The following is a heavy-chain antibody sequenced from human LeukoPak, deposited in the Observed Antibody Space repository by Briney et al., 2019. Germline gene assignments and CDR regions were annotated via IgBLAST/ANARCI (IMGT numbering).Heavy chain of an antibody. CDR1: GGSVSSSSNY. V-gene: IGHV4-39*07. CDR3: ARGRYYDSSPLGHAFDI. D-gene: IGHD3-22*01. J-gene: IGHJ3*02. Sequence: SETLSLTCSVSGGSVSSSSNYWGWIRQPPGKGLEWIGSIYYSGSTYYNPSLKSRVTISVDTSKNQFSLKLSSVTAADTAVYYCARGRYYDSSPLGHAFDIWGQGTMVTVSS. CDR2: IYYSGST.